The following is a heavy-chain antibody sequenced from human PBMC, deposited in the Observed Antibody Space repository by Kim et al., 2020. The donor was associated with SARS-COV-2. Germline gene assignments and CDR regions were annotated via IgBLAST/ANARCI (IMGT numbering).Heavy chain of an antibody. CDR3: ARGSYGDYLIDY. V-gene: IGHV4-31*03. Sequence: SETLSLTCTVSGGSISSGGYYWSWIRQHPGKGLEWIGYIYYSGSTYYNPSLKSRVTISVDTSKNQFSLKLSSVTAADTAVYYCARGSYGDYLIDYWGQGTLVTVSS. D-gene: IGHD4-17*01. CDR1: GGSISSGGYY. J-gene: IGHJ4*02. CDR2: IYYSGST.